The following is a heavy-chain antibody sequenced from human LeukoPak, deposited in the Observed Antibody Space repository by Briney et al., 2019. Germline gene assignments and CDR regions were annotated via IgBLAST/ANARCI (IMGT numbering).Heavy chain of an antibody. CDR3: ARDTRITAMDYYYYGMDV. V-gene: IGHV4-4*07. CDR2: IYTSGST. Sequence: SETLSLTCTVSGGSISSYYWSWIRQPAGKGLEWIGRIYTSGSTNYNPSLKSRVTISVDTSKNQFSLKLSSVTAADTAVYYCARDTRITAMDYYYYGMDVWGQGTTVTVSS. CDR1: GGSISSYY. D-gene: IGHD5-18*01. J-gene: IGHJ6*02.